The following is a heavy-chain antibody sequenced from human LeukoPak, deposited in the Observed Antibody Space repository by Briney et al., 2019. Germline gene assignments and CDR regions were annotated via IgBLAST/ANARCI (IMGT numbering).Heavy chain of an antibody. CDR3: ARSRLSGAPGY. Sequence: GGSLRLSCAASGFTFSTYQMNWVRQAPGKGLEWVSYISSSSSTIYYADSVKGRFTISRDNAKNSLYLQMNSLRAVDTAVYFCARSRLSGAPGYWGQGTLVTVSS. CDR1: GFTFSTYQ. D-gene: IGHD3-16*01. J-gene: IGHJ4*02. V-gene: IGHV3-48*03. CDR2: ISSSSSTI.